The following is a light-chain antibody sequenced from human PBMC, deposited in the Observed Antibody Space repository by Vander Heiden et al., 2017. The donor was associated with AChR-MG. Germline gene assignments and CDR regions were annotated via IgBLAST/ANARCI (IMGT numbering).Light chain of an antibody. J-gene: IGKJ1*01. CDR1: QLLPHSAGKTH. Sequence: DIVMTQTPLPLSVTPGQPAPLSCKSRQLLPHSAGKTHWFWYLQKPGQSPQLLIYEVSSRFSGVPDRFSGSGSGTDFTLKISRVEAEDVGVYYCMQGINLPWTFGQGTKVEIK. CDR2: EVS. V-gene: IGKV2-29*02. CDR3: MQGINLPWT.